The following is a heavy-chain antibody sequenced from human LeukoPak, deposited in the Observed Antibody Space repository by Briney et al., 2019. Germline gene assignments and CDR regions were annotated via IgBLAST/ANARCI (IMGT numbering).Heavy chain of an antibody. Sequence: NPGGSLRLSCAASGFTFSDYYMSWIRQAPGKGLEWVSYISGSGIKHYADSVKGRFTISRDNAKNSLYLQMNSLRVEDTAVYYCAREDTGVAFDIWGQGTTVTV. D-gene: IGHD2-8*01. V-gene: IGHV3-69-1*02. J-gene: IGHJ3*02. CDR3: AREDTGVAFDI. CDR1: GFTFSDYY. CDR2: ISGSGIK.